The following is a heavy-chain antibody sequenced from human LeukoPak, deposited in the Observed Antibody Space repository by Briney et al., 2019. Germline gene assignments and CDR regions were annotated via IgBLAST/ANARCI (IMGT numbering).Heavy chain of an antibody. D-gene: IGHD5-24*01. CDR1: GGSISSSSYY. V-gene: IGHV4-39*07. CDR2: IFHTGST. CDR3: ARRRDGYNFGSFYFDY. Sequence: SETLSLTCTASGGSISSSSYYWGWIHQPPGKGLEWIGSIFHTGSTYDNPSLKSRVTTSVDTSKNQFSLSLNSVTAADTAVYYCARRRDGYNFGSFYFDYWGQGILVTVSS. J-gene: IGHJ4*02.